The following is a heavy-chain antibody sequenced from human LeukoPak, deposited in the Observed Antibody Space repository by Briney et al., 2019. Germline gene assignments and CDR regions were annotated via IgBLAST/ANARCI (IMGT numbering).Heavy chain of an antibody. D-gene: IGHD3-22*01. V-gene: IGHV4-59*01. Sequence: SETLSLTCTVSGDSISSYYWSWIRQPPGKGLEWIGYIYYSGNTKYNPSLKSRVTISVDTSKNQFSLKLSSVTAADTAVYYCARAGYYYDSSGYSYYPMYYYYYYMDVWGKGTTVTISS. CDR1: GDSISSYY. CDR3: ARAGYYYDSSGYSYYPMYYYYYYMDV. J-gene: IGHJ6*03. CDR2: IYYSGNT.